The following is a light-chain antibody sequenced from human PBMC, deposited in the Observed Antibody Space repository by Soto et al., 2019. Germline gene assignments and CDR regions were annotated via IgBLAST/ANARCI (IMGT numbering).Light chain of an antibody. CDR2: WAS. V-gene: IGKV4-1*01. J-gene: IGKJ1*01. Sequence: DIVMTQSPDSLAVSLGERATINCKSSQSLVYSPNNKNYLAWFQQKPGQPPKLLIYWASTRESGVPDRFSGSGSGTEFTLTISSLQAEDVAVYYCQQYYDVPQNFDQGTKVEVK. CDR1: QSLVYSPNNKNY. CDR3: QQYYDVPQN.